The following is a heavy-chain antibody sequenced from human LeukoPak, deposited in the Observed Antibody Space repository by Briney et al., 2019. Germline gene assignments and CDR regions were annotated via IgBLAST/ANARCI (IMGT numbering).Heavy chain of an antibody. V-gene: IGHV6-1*01. Sequence: SQALSLTCAISGDSVSSNSAAWNWIRQSPSRGLEWLGRTYYRSKWYNDYAVSVKSRITINPDTSKNQFSLQLNSVTPEDTAVYYCAREGPYYYDSSGYYSRFDYWGQGTLVTVSS. CDR3: AREGPYYYDSSGYYSRFDY. CDR2: TYYRSKWYN. J-gene: IGHJ4*02. CDR1: GDSVSSNSAA. D-gene: IGHD3-22*01.